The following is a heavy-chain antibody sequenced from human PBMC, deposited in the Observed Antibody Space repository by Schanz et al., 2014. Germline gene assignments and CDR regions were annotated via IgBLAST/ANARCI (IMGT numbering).Heavy chain of an antibody. CDR3: VKDLQRELLRDDHYYGMDV. D-gene: IGHD1-26*01. V-gene: IGHV3-33*06. J-gene: IGHJ6*02. CDR2: VWSDGNTK. Sequence: QVQLVESGGGVVRPGRSLRLSCATSGFTFSRFGMHWVRQAPGKGPEWVALVWSDGNTKYYVDSVKGRFTTSRDNSKNTMYLQMNSLRAEDTAVYYCVKDLQRELLRDDHYYGMDVWGQGTTVTVSS. CDR1: GFTFSRFG.